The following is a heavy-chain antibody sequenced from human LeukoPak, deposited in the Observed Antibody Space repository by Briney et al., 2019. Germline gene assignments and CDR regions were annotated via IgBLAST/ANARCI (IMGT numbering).Heavy chain of an antibody. CDR1: GFTFSSYS. J-gene: IGHJ6*02. CDR2: ISSSSSYI. V-gene: IGHV3-21*04. Sequence: GGSLRLYCAASGFTFSSYSMNWVRQAPGKGLEWVSSISSSSSYIYYADSVKGRFTVSRDNVKNSLFLQMNSLRVEDMAVYFCARGHYGLDVWGQGTTVIVS. CDR3: ARGHYGLDV.